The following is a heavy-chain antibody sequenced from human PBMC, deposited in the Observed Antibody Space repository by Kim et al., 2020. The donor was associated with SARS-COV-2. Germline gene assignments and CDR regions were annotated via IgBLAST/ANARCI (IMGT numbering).Heavy chain of an antibody. CDR2: IDPSDSYT. CDR3: ARSGTTVTPLYGMDV. Sequence: GESLKISCNGSGYSFTSYWISWVRQMPGKGLEWMGRIDPSDSYTNYSPSFQGHVTISADKSISTAYLQWSSLKASDTAMYYCARSGTTVTPLYGMDVWGQGTTVTVSS. V-gene: IGHV5-10-1*01. J-gene: IGHJ6*02. CDR1: GYSFTSYW. D-gene: IGHD4-17*01.